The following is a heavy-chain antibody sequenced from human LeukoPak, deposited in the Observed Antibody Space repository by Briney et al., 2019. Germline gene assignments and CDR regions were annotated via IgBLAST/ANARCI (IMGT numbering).Heavy chain of an antibody. CDR2: ISYDGSNK. CDR3: AKDWGYGSGSYYPAY. Sequence: GGSLRHSCAASGFTFSSYAMHWVRQAPGKGLEWVAVISYDGSNKYYADSVKGRFTISRDNSKNTLYLQMNSLRAEDTAVYYCAKDWGYGSGSYYPAYWGQGTPVTVPS. J-gene: IGHJ4*02. CDR1: GFTFSSYA. D-gene: IGHD3-10*01. V-gene: IGHV3-30-3*01.